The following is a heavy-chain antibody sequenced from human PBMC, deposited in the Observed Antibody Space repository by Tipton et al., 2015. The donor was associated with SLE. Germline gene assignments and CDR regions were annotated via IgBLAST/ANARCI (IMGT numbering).Heavy chain of an antibody. V-gene: IGHV4-31*03. CDR2: IYHSGST. D-gene: IGHD3-3*01. Sequence: TLSLTCTVSGGSISSGDYYWSWIRQHPGKGLEWIGYIYHSGSTDYNASLKSRVTISIDTSKNQFSLKLSSVTAADTAAYYCARDATIFGVVTFFDYWGQGTLVTVSS. J-gene: IGHJ4*02. CDR1: GGSISSGDYY. CDR3: ARDATIFGVVTFFDY.